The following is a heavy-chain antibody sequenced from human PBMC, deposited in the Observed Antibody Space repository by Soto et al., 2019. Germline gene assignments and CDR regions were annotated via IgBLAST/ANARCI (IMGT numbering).Heavy chain of an antibody. CDR1: GYNFATYW. D-gene: IGHD3-10*01. CDR3: ARTYYGSVSYHYYYYYGMDV. Sequence: PGESLKISCKGSGYNFATYWIAWVRQMPGKGLEWMGRIDPSDSYTKYSPSFQGHVTISADKSISTAYLQWSSLKASDTAMYYCARTYYGSVSYHYYYYYGMDVWGQGTTVTVSS. J-gene: IGHJ6*02. CDR2: IDPSDSYT. V-gene: IGHV5-10-1*01.